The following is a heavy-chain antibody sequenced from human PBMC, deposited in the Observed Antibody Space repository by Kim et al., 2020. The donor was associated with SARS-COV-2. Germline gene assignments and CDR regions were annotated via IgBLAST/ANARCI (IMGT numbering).Heavy chain of an antibody. CDR1: GGSISSSSYY. J-gene: IGHJ4*02. CDR2: IYYSGST. V-gene: IGHV4-39*01. Sequence: SETLSLTCTVSGGSISSSSYYWGWIRQPPGKGLEWIGSIYYSGSTYYNPSLKSRVTISVDTSKNQFSLKLSSVTAADTAVYYCARHFDTTNYSEDYWGQGTLVTVS. D-gene: IGHD3-10*01. CDR3: ARHFDTTNYSEDY.